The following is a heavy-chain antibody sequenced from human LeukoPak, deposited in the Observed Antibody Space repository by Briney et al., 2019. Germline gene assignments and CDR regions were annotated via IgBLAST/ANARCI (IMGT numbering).Heavy chain of an antibody. D-gene: IGHD3-16*01. J-gene: IGHJ4*02. CDR2: ISSSSSYR. Sequence: GGSLILSCAASGFTFSRYSMNWFGQAPEKGLEWVSSISSSSSYRYYADSVKGRFTISRDNAKNSLHLQMNSLRAEDTAVYYCMSYAGRGDDYWGQGTLVTVSS. V-gene: IGHV3-21*01. CDR3: MSYAGRGDDY. CDR1: GFTFSRYS.